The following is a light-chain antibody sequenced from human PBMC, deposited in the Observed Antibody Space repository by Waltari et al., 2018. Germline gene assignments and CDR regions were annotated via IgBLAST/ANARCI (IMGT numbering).Light chain of an antibody. V-gene: IGLV4-69*02. Sequence: QLVLTQSPSASASLGASVKLTCTLSSGHSNYAIAWHQRQPEKGPQSLRKLNSDGSHSQGDGIPYRFSGSSSGAERYLTISSLQSEDEADYYCQTWGTGTQVVFGGGTKLTVL. CDR1: SGHSNYA. CDR3: QTWGTGTQVV. J-gene: IGLJ2*01. CDR2: LNSDGSH.